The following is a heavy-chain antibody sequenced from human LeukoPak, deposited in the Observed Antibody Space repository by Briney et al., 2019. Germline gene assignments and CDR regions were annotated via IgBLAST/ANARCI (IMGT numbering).Heavy chain of an antibody. Sequence: ASVKVSCKASGYTFTTYAMHWVRQAPGQRLEWMGWINAGNDNTRYSQKFQGRVTITRDTSASTVYMELSSLRSEDTAVYYCARNGQNFLDSWGRGTLVTVSS. CDR3: ARNGQNFLDS. CDR2: INAGNDNT. V-gene: IGHV1-3*01. J-gene: IGHJ4*02. D-gene: IGHD2-8*01. CDR1: GYTFTTYA.